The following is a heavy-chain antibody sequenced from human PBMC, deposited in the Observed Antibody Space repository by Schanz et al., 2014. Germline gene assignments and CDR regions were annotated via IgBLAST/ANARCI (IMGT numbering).Heavy chain of an antibody. J-gene: IGHJ3*02. Sequence: EVQLLESGGGLVQPGGSLRLSCAASGFTFSSYWMHWVRQVPGKGLVWVSRINWSDGGSTGYADSVKGRFTISRDNAKRSLFLQMNSLRVEDTAVYYCARKMKLGVYGGKGHDSLDIWGQGTMVTVSS. D-gene: IGHD4-17*01. V-gene: IGHV3-74*02. CDR3: ARKMKLGVYGGKGHDSLDI. CDR2: INWSDGGST. CDR1: GFTFSSYW.